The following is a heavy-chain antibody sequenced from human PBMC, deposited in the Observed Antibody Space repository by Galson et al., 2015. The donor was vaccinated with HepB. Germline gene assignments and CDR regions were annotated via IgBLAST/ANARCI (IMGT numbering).Heavy chain of an antibody. CDR2: IKSKTDGGTT. J-gene: IGHJ5*02. CDR1: GFTFSNAW. Sequence: SLRLSCAASGFTFSNAWMSWVRQAPGKGLEWVGRIKSKTDGGTTDYAAPVKGRFTISRDDSKNTLYLQMNSLKTEDTAVYYCTTGLRYFDSLGWFDPWGQGTLVTVSS. D-gene: IGHD3-9*01. CDR3: TTGLRYFDSLGWFDP. V-gene: IGHV3-15*01.